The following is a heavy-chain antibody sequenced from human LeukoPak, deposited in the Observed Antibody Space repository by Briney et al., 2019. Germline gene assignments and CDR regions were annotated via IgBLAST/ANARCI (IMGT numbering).Heavy chain of an antibody. Sequence: GGSLRLSCAASGFTFSGYAMTWVRQTPEKGLEWVSAMSGDGVYTYYTDSVRGRFTSSRDNSKNTLFLQMNSLRAEDTAIYFCAKSYANSRPFYDYWGQGILVIVSS. D-gene: IGHD4-23*01. V-gene: IGHV3-23*01. CDR1: GFTFSGYA. CDR2: MSGDGVYT. J-gene: IGHJ4*02. CDR3: AKSYANSRPFYDY.